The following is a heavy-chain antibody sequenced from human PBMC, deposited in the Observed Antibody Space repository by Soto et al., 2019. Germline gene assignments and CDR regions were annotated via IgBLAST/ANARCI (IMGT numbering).Heavy chain of an antibody. CDR3: ARQSTWIKLWLHWFDP. CDR1: GGSISSYY. J-gene: IGHJ5*02. Sequence: SETLSLTCTVSGGSISSYYWIWIRQPPGKGLEWIGYIYYSGSTNYNPSLKSRVTISVDTSKNQFSLKLSSVTAADTAVYYCARQSTWIKLWLHWFDPWGQGTQVTVSS. D-gene: IGHD5-18*01. CDR2: IYYSGST. V-gene: IGHV4-59*08.